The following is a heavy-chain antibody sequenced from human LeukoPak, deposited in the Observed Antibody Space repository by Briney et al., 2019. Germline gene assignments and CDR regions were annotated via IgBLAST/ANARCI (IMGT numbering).Heavy chain of an antibody. Sequence: SETLSLTCTVSGASISSSYWSWIRQPPGKGLEWNGYISHSGRPNYNPSLKSRVTISVDTSKNQFFLKLTSVTAEDTAVYHCARGAGRDFWSGYSDGFWGQGTLVTVSS. D-gene: IGHD3-3*01. CDR2: ISHSGRP. V-gene: IGHV4-59*01. J-gene: IGHJ4*02. CDR3: ARGAGRDFWSGYSDGF. CDR1: GASISSSY.